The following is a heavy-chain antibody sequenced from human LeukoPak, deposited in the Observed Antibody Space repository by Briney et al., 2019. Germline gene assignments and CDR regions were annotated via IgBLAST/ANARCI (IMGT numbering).Heavy chain of an antibody. J-gene: IGHJ3*02. D-gene: IGHD2-8*01. Sequence: SETLSLTCTVYGGSFSNYYWSWIRQPPGKGLEWIGYIYYSGSTNYNPSLKSRVTISVDTSKNQFSLKLSSVTAADTAVYYCASGVGSGEAFDIWGQGTMVTVSS. CDR1: GGSFSNYY. V-gene: IGHV4-59*01. CDR3: ASGVGSGEAFDI. CDR2: IYYSGST.